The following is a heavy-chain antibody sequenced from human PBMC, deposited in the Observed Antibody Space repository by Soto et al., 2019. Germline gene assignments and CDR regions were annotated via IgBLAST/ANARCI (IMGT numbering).Heavy chain of an antibody. V-gene: IGHV3-23*01. D-gene: IGHD3-22*01. CDR2: ISASGGST. Sequence: PGGSLRLSCAASGFTFSSYAMSWVRLAPGKGLEWVSSISASGGSTYYADSVKGRFTISRDNSKNTLYVQMNSLRAEDTAVYYCAKGEERSGYYTHDYFDNWGQGTRV. J-gene: IGHJ3*02. CDR1: GFTFSSYA. CDR3: AKGEERSGYYTHDYFDN.